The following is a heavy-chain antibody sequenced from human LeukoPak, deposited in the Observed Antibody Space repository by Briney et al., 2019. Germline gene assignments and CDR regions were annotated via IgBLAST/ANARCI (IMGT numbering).Heavy chain of an antibody. Sequence: LSGGSLRLSCAASGFTFSTYTMNWVRQAAGKGLEWVSYVSSSGGTIYYADSVKGRFTISRDNAKNSLYLQMNSLRAEDTAVYYCTRVGTTNYYFYYMDVWGKGTTVTVSS. CDR1: GFTFSTYT. J-gene: IGHJ6*03. D-gene: IGHD2-2*01. CDR2: VSSSGGTI. V-gene: IGHV3-48*04. CDR3: TRVGTTNYYFYYMDV.